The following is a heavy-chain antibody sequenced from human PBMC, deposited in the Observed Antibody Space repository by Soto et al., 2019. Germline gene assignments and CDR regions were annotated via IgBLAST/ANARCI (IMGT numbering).Heavy chain of an antibody. J-gene: IGHJ4*02. D-gene: IGHD3-9*01. CDR1: GGSISSYY. Sequence: SETLSLTCTVSGGSISSYYWSWIRQPPGKGLEWIGYIYYSGSTNYNPSLKSRVTISVDTSKNQFSLKLSSVTAADTAVYYCAGNYDILTGYSYYFDYWGQGTLVTVSS. V-gene: IGHV4-59*01. CDR3: AGNYDILTGYSYYFDY. CDR2: IYYSGST.